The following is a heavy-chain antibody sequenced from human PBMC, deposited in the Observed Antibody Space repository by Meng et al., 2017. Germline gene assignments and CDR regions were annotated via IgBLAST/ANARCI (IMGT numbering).Heavy chain of an antibody. D-gene: IGHD3-22*01. CDR3: AWGGVRLYDSSGYTFDY. Sequence: SVKVSCKASGGTFSSYAISWVRQAPGQGLEWMGGIIPIFGTANYAQKFQGRVTITTDESTSTAYMELSSLRSEDTVVYYCAWGGVRLYDSSGYTFDYWGRGTLVTVSS. CDR2: IIPIFGTA. J-gene: IGHJ4*02. V-gene: IGHV1-69*05. CDR1: GGTFSSYA.